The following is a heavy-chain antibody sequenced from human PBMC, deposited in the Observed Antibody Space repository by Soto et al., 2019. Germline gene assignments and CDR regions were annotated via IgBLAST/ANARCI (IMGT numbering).Heavy chain of an antibody. CDR2: IYDNGIT. J-gene: IGHJ4*02. D-gene: IGHD3-22*01. CDR3: ARTYDSNGYANEFDS. CDR1: GRSITSYY. Sequence: QVVLQESGPGLVKPSETLSLTCSVSGRSITSYYWSWVRQPPGKGLEWIGYIYDNGITSQNPSLKRRVTMSADTSQNQFALKLTSVTGAETAVYFCARTYDSNGYANEFDSWGQGILVTVTS. V-gene: IGHV4-59*12.